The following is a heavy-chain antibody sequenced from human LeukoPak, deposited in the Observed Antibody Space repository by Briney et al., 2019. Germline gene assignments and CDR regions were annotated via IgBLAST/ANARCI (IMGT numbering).Heavy chain of an antibody. D-gene: IGHD3-22*01. Sequence: GGSLRLSCAASGFTFSSYAMSWVRQAPGKGLEWVSCISSSSSYIYYADSVKGRFTTSRDNAKNSLYLQMNSLRAEDTAVYYCARDLRSSGYYAFDYWGQGTLVTVSS. J-gene: IGHJ4*02. CDR1: GFTFSSYA. CDR2: ISSSSSYI. V-gene: IGHV3-21*01. CDR3: ARDLRSSGYYAFDY.